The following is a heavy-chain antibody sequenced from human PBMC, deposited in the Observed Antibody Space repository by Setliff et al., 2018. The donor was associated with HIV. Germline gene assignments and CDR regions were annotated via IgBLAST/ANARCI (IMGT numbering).Heavy chain of an antibody. CDR2: INPNNGAP. D-gene: IGHD3-16*01. CDR1: GYTFSGYY. CDR3: ARQGFVPLGAHQFDY. V-gene: IGHV1-2*06. J-gene: IGHJ4*02. Sequence: ASVKVSCKASGYTFSGYYMHWVRQAPGQGLEWMGRINPNNGAPQVAEAFRGRVTMTRDTSISTAYMELSSVTAADTAVYYCARQGFVPLGAHQFDYWGPGTLVTVSS.